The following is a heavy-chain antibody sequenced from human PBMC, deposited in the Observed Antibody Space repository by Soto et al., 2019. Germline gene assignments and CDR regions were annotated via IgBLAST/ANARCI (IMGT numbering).Heavy chain of an antibody. CDR2: IIPILGIA. Sequence: QVQLVQSGAEVKKPGSSVKVSCKASGGTFSSYTISWVRQAPGQGLEWMGRIIPILGIANYAQKFQGRVTMTADKSTSTAYMELSSLRSEDTAVYYCARASLDYCSGGSCYDYWGQGTLVTVSS. CDR1: GGTFSSYT. D-gene: IGHD2-15*01. J-gene: IGHJ4*02. CDR3: ARASLDYCSGGSCYDY. V-gene: IGHV1-69*02.